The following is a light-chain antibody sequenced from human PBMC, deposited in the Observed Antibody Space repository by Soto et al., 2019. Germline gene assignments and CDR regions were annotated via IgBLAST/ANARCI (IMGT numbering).Light chain of an antibody. CDR3: CSYAGSRTVV. CDR2: EGS. Sequence: QSALTQPASVSGSPGQSITISCTGTSSDVGSYNLVSWYQQHPGKAPKLMIYEGSKRPSGLSNRFSGSKSGNTASLTISGLQAEDEADYYCCSYAGSRTVVFGGGTKLTVL. CDR1: SSDVGSYNL. V-gene: IGLV2-23*01. J-gene: IGLJ2*01.